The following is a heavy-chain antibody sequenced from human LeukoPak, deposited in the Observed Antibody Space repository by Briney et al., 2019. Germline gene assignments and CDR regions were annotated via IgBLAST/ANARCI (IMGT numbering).Heavy chain of an antibody. D-gene: IGHD3-16*02. CDR3: ARGYYDYVWGSYRTPQDAFDI. CDR2: INHSGST. Sequence: SETLSLTCAVYGGSFSGYYWSWIRQPPGKGLEWIGEINHSGSTNYNPSLKSRVTISVDTSKNQFSLKLSSVTAADTAVYYCARGYYDYVWGSYRTPQDAFDIWGQGTTVTVSS. V-gene: IGHV4-34*01. CDR1: GGSFSGYY. J-gene: IGHJ3*02.